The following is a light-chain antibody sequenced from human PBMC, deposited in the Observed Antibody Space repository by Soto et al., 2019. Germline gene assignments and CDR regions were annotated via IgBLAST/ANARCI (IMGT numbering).Light chain of an antibody. Sequence: QSALTQPRSVSGSPGQSVTISCTGTSSDVGGYDYVSWYQQHPGKAPKLMIYDVTKRPSGVPDRFSGSRSGNTASLTISGLQAEDDADYCCCSYAGTYTFYVFGTGTKLTVL. CDR3: CSYAGTYTFYV. V-gene: IGLV2-11*01. J-gene: IGLJ1*01. CDR2: DVT. CDR1: SSDVGGYDY.